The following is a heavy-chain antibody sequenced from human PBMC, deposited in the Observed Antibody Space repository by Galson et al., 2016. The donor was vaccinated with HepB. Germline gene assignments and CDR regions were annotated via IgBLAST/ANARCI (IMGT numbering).Heavy chain of an antibody. V-gene: IGHV3-23*01. Sequence: SLRLSCAASGFTFTSFAMSWVRQAPGKGLEWVSSITGSGYTTYYADSVKGRFTVSRDSSENTLYLQMNSLRAEDTAFYFCAKDSQPWSSTSYAGSFDNWGQGTLVTVSS. CDR2: ITGSGYTT. CDR3: AKDSQPWSSTSYAGSFDN. D-gene: IGHD6-13*01. J-gene: IGHJ4*02. CDR1: GFTFTSFA.